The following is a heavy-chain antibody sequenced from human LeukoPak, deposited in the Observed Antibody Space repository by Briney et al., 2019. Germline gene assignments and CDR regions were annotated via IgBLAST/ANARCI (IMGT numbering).Heavy chain of an antibody. CDR3: ARGSGWYPRYYYYGMDV. CDR2: TYYRSKWYN. J-gene: IGHJ6*02. V-gene: IGHV6-1*01. Sequence: PSQTLSLTCAISGDSVSSNSAAWNWIRQSPSRGLEWLGRTYYRSKWYNDYAVSVKSRITINPDTSKNQFSLQLNSVTPEDTAVYYCARGSGWYPRYYYYGMDVWGQGTTVTVSS. CDR1: GDSVSSNSAA. D-gene: IGHD6-19*01.